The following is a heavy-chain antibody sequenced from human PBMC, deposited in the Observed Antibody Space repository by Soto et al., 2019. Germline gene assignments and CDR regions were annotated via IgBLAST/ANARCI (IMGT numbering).Heavy chain of an antibody. CDR2: IIPIFGTA. D-gene: IGHD6-13*01. Sequence: ASVKVSCKASGGTFSSYAISWVRQAPGQGLEWMGGIIPIFGTANYAQKFQGRVTITADESTSTAYMELSSLRSEDTAVYYCAKGDKTGYSSSWHQYYYYYYGMDVWGQGTTVTVSS. J-gene: IGHJ6*02. CDR1: GGTFSSYA. V-gene: IGHV1-69*13. CDR3: AKGDKTGYSSSWHQYYYYYYGMDV.